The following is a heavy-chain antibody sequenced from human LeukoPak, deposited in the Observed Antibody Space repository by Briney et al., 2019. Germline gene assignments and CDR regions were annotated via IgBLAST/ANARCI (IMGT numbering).Heavy chain of an antibody. CDR2: IYTSGST. D-gene: IGHD3-10*01. CDR3: ARDKSYGSGSYYTSNWFDP. J-gene: IGHJ5*02. V-gene: IGHV4-61*02. CDR1: GGSISSSSYY. Sequence: PSETLSLTCTVSGGSISSSSYYWGWIRQPAGKGLEWIGRIYTSGSTNYNPSLKSRVTMSVDTSKNQFSLKLSSVTAADTAVYYRARDKSYGSGSYYTSNWFDPWGQGTLVTVSS.